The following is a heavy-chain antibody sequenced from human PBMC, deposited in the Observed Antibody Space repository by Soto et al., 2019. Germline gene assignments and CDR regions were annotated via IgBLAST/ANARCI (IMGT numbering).Heavy chain of an antibody. J-gene: IGHJ4*02. CDR1: GFSFNTFD. V-gene: IGHV3-23*01. CDR3: TKGAWLDY. Sequence: PGGSLRLSCAASGFSFNTFDMSWVRQAPGKGLEWVSVILGRDDTTYYADSVKGRFTISRDTFKNTLHLQMNSLRVEDTALYFCTKGAWLDYWGQGTLVT. CDR2: ILGRDDTT. D-gene: IGHD5-12*01.